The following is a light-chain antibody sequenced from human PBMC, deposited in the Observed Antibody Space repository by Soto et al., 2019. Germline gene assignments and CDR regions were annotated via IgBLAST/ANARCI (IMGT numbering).Light chain of an antibody. Sequence: EIVMTQSPATLSVSPGERATLSCRASQSVSSNLAWYQQKPGQAPRLLFYGTSTRATGVPARFSGTGSGTDFTLTISSLQSDDFAVDYCQQSNERPDTCRQTTKLEIK. V-gene: IGKV3-15*01. CDR1: QSVSSN. J-gene: IGKJ2*01. CDR3: QQSNERPDT. CDR2: GTS.